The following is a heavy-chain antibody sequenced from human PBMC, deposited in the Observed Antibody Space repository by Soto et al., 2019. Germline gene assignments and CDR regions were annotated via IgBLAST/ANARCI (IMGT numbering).Heavy chain of an antibody. V-gene: IGHV4-59*01. Sequence: SETLSLTCIVSGASISTYYWSWIRQPPGKGLEWIGYIYYSGSTNYNPSLKSRVIISVDTSKNQFSLKLSSVTAADTAVYYCASSRYSGYAWNPFDYWGQGTLVTVSS. CDR1: GASISTYY. J-gene: IGHJ4*02. CDR3: ASSRYSGYAWNPFDY. D-gene: IGHD5-12*01. CDR2: IYYSGST.